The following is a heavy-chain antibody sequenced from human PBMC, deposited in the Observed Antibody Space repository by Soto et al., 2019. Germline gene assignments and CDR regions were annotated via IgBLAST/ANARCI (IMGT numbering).Heavy chain of an antibody. CDR3: ARVRRLEYSSSSGDY. CDR2: IYYSGST. Sequence: SETLSLTCTVSGGSISSSSYYWGWIRQPPGKGLEWIGSIYYSGSTYYNPSLKSRVTISVDTSKNQFSLKLSSVTAADTAVYYCARVRRLEYSSSSGDYWGQGTLVTVSS. CDR1: GGSISSSSYY. J-gene: IGHJ4*02. V-gene: IGHV4-39*07. D-gene: IGHD6-6*01.